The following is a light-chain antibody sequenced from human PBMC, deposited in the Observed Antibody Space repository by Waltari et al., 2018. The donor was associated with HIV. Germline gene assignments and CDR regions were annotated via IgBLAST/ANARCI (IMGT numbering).Light chain of an antibody. CDR3: GTWDSSLSAVV. CDR1: TSNIRNNY. V-gene: IGLV1-51*01. CDR2: DNS. J-gene: IGLJ1*01. Sequence: QSVLTQPPSVSAAPGQKVTISCSGSTSNIRNNYVSCYQRLPGTAPKLLIYDNSERPSGIPDRFSGSKSGTSATLGITGLQTGDEADYYCGTWDSSLSAVVFGTGTKVTVL.